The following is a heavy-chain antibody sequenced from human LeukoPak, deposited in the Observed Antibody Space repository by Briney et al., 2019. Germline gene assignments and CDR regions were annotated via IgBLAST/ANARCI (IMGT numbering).Heavy chain of an antibody. CDR3: ARGRSGIAALHYYYYMDV. V-gene: IGHV4-59*01. Sequence: PSETLSLTCTVSGGSISSYYWSWIRQPPGKGLEWIGYIYYSGSTNYNPSLKSRVTISVDTSKNQFSLKLSSVTAADTAVYYCARGRSGIAALHYYYYMDVWGKGTTVTVSS. CDR1: GGSISSYY. J-gene: IGHJ6*03. CDR2: IYYSGST. D-gene: IGHD6-6*01.